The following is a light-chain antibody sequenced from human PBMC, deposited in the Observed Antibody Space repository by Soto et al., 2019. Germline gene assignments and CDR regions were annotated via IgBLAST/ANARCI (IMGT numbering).Light chain of an antibody. V-gene: IGKV3D-20*02. J-gene: IGKJ5*01. CDR3: QQRSNWQIT. CDR1: QSISDT. Sequence: EIVMTQSPATLSVSPGGRATLSCRASQSISDTLAWYQQKPGQAPRLLISGTFSRATGIPDRFSGSGSGTDFTLTISRLEHEDFAVYSCQQRSNWQITFGQGTRLEIK. CDR2: GTF.